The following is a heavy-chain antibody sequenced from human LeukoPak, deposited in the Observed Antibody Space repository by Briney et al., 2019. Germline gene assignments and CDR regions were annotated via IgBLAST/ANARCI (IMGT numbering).Heavy chain of an antibody. CDR3: AREGYYGSGSPPSLYFDY. CDR2: ISYDGSNE. Sequence: GRSLRLSCAASGFTFSSYGMHWVRQAPGKGLEWVAVISYDGSNEYYADSVKGRFTISRDNSKNTLYLQMSSLRAEDTAVYYCAREGYYGSGSPPSLYFDYWGQGTLVTVSS. J-gene: IGHJ4*02. D-gene: IGHD3-10*01. V-gene: IGHV3-30*03. CDR1: GFTFSSYG.